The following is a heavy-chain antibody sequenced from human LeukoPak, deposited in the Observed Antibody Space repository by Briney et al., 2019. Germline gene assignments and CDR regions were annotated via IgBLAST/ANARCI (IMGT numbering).Heavy chain of an antibody. CDR2: ISSGSHYI. J-gene: IGHJ5*02. D-gene: IGHD3-10*01. CDR3: ARGSLSSGSHYNDL. V-gene: IGHV3-21*01. Sequence: GGSLRLSCAASGFTFSSYTMNWVRQAPGMGLEWVSTISSGSHYIYYADSVKGRFTISRDNAKNSMYLQMSSLRAEDTAVYYCARGSLSSGSHYNDLWGQGTLVTVSS. CDR1: GFTFSSYT.